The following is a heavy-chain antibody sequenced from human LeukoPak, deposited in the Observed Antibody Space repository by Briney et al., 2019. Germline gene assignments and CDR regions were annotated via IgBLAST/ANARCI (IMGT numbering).Heavy chain of an antibody. J-gene: IGHJ3*02. CDR2: IKGKSAGGAT. V-gene: IGHV3-15*01. CDR3: TWLYSDAFNI. CDR1: GVPFNNAW. D-gene: IGHD2-15*01. Sequence: GGSLRLSCAVSGVPFNNAWMSWVRQAPGKGLEWVGRIKGKSAGGATDYAAPVKGRFTILKDDSENTLYLQMNSLTTEDTAVYYCTWLYSDAFNIWGQGTMVTVSS.